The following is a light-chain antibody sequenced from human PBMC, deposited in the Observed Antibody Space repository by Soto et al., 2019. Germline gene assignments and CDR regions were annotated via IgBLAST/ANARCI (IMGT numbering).Light chain of an antibody. J-gene: IGKJ4*01. V-gene: IGKV1-16*01. CDR2: AAS. CDR1: QGINNF. Sequence: DIQMTQSPSSLSASVGDTVTITCRASQGINNFLAWFQQKPGQAPRSLIYAASSLQSWDPSRFSGRGSETDFPLTICSLQPEDLATYYCKQYDSYPATFGGGTKVEIK. CDR3: KQYDSYPAT.